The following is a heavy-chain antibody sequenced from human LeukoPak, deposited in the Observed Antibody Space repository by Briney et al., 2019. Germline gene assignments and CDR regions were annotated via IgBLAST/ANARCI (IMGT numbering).Heavy chain of an antibody. J-gene: IGHJ4*02. V-gene: IGHV3-23*01. D-gene: IGHD6-19*01. CDR3: LRGGWGSLSDY. Sequence: PGGSLRLSCAASGFNFRNYVMSWVRQAPGKGLEWVSTISGSTGSGGNTYYADSVKGRFTISRDNSKNTLYLQMNSLRAEDTAVYYCLRGGWGSLSDYWGQGTLVTVSS. CDR2: ISGSTGSGGNT. CDR1: GFNFRNYV.